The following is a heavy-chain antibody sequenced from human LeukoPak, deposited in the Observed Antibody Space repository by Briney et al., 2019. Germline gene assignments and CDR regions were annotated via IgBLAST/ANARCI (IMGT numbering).Heavy chain of an antibody. Sequence: TLSLTCTVSGGSISSGGYYWSWIRQHPGKGLEWIGYISYSGSTYYNPSLKSRVTISVDTSKNQFSLKLNSVTAADTAVYYCAASVLRSMQTSPYSFDYWGQGTLVTVSS. V-gene: IGHV4-31*03. CDR3: AASVLRSMQTSPYSFDY. CDR2: ISYSGST. CDR1: GGSISSGGYY. J-gene: IGHJ4*02. D-gene: IGHD2-8*01.